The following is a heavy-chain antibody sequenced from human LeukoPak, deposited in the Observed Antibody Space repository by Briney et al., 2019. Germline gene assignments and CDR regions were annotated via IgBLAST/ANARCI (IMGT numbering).Heavy chain of an antibody. CDR3: TRTYGDYASFENV. CDR2: IRSKANSYAT. CDR1: GFTFSSYA. Sequence: GGSLRLSCAASGFTFSSYAMGWGRQASGKGLEWVGRIRSKANSYATTYAASVKGRFTISRDDSKNTAYLQMNSLKTEDTAVYYCTRTYGDYASFENVWGQGTTVTVSS. J-gene: IGHJ6*02. D-gene: IGHD4-17*01. V-gene: IGHV3-73*01.